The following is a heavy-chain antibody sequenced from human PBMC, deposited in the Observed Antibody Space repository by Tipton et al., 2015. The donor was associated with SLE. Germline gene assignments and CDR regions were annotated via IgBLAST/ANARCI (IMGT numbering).Heavy chain of an antibody. Sequence: TLSLTCTVSGGSMSSSVYFWGWFRQSPVKGLEWIGIVYRTAYYNPSLKSRVTVSVETSKNEVSLKLNSVTASDTAVYYCVSGVGNTGRFHYWGQGALVTVSS. CDR2: VYRTA. CDR3: VSGVGNTGRFHY. D-gene: IGHD1-14*01. V-gene: IGHV4-39*07. J-gene: IGHJ4*02. CDR1: GGSMSSSVYF.